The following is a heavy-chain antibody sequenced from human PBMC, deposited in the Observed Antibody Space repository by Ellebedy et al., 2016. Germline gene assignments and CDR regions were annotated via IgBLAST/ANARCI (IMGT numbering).Heavy chain of an antibody. CDR1: GFTFSTHR. Sequence: GGSLRLXCAASGFTFSTHRMHWVRQAPGKGLVWVSRINTDGSSATYADSVKGRFTISRDNAKNTLYLQMNSLRAEDTAVYYCARGDGLNYRDTCDIWGQGTMVTVSS. CDR3: ARGDGLNYRDTCDI. D-gene: IGHD5-24*01. V-gene: IGHV3-74*01. CDR2: INTDGSSA. J-gene: IGHJ3*02.